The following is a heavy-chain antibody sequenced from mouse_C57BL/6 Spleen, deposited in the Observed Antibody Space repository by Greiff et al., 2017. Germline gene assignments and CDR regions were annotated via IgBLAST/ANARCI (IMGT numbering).Heavy chain of an antibody. CDR1: GYTFTSYW. V-gene: IGHV1-55*01. CDR2: IYPGSGST. CDR3: ARRGGLRREYFDV. D-gene: IGHD2-2*01. J-gene: IGHJ1*03. Sequence: QVHVKQPGAELVKPGASVKMSCKASGYTFTSYWITWVKQRPGQGLEWIGDIYPGSGSTNYNEKFKSKATLTVDTSSSTAYMQLSSLTSEDSAVYYCARRGGLRREYFDVWGTGTTVTVSS.